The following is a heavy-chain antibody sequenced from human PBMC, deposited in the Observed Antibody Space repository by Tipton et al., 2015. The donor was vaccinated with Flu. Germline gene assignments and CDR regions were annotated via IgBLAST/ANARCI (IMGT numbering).Heavy chain of an antibody. CDR3: ARVVKGVVVITNWYFDL. D-gene: IGHD2-21*01. CDR1: GFTFSSYS. CDR2: ISSSSSYI. J-gene: IGHJ2*01. Sequence: SLRLSCAASGFTFSSYSMNWVRQAPGKGLEWVSSISSSSSYIYYADSVKGRFTISRDNAKNSLYLQMNSLRAEDTAVYYCARVVKGVVVITNWYFDLWGRDTLVTVSS. V-gene: IGHV3-21*01.